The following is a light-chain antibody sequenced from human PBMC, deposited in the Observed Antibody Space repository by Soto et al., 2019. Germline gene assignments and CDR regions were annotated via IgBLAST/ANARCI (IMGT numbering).Light chain of an antibody. J-gene: IGLJ2*01. CDR2: YDS. V-gene: IGLV3-21*04. CDR3: QVWDSSSDQV. CDR1: NIGSKS. Sequence: SNELTQPPSVSVAPGKTARITCGGNNIGSKSVHWYQQKPGQAPVLVIYYDSDRPSGIPERFSGSNSGNTATLTISRVEAGDEADYYCQVWDSSSDQVFGGGTKLTVL.